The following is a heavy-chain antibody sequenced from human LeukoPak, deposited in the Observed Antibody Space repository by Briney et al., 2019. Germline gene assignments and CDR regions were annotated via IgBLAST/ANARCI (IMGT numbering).Heavy chain of an antibody. Sequence: SETLSLTCTASGGSLSSYYWNWIRQPAGKGLEWIGRIYTSGSTNYNPSLKSRVTMSVDTSKNQFSLKLSSVTAADTAVYYCARDKNRTYGSADAFDIWGQGTMVTVSS. J-gene: IGHJ3*02. CDR3: ARDKNRTYGSADAFDI. CDR2: IYTSGST. D-gene: IGHD3-10*01. V-gene: IGHV4-4*07. CDR1: GGSLSSYY.